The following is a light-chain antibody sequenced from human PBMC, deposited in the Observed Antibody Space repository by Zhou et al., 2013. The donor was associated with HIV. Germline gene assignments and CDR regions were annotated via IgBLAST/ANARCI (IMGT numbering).Light chain of an antibody. CDR2: KAS. CDR3: QQYNTFPIT. CDR1: QSISTW. Sequence: DIQMTQSPSTLSASVGDRVTITCRASQSISTWLAWYQQKPGKAPKLLIYKASSLESGVPSRFSGSGSGTEFTLTISSLQPDDFATYYCQQYNTFPITFGRGTRLEI. V-gene: IGKV1-5*03. J-gene: IGKJ5*01.